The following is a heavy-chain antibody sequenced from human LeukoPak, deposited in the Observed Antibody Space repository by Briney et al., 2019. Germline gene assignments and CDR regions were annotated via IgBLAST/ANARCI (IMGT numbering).Heavy chain of an antibody. CDR3: ARDGPALDP. Sequence: SQTLSLTCTVSGGSISSGSYYWSWIRQPAGKGLEWIGRIYTSGSTNYNPSLKRRVTISVDTSKNQFSLKLSSVTAADTAVYYCARDGPALDPWGQGTLVTVSS. V-gene: IGHV4-61*02. CDR1: GGSISSGSYY. CDR2: IYTSGST. J-gene: IGHJ5*02.